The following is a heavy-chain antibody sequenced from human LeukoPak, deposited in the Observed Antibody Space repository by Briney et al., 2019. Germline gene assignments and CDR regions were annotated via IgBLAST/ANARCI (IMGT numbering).Heavy chain of an antibody. CDR3: AREYCGGDYYSGYYFDY. Sequence: SVKVSCKASGGTFSSYAISWVRQAPGQGLEWMGGIIPIFGTANYAQKFQGRVTITADESTSTAYMELSSLRSEDTAVYYCAREYCGGDYYSGYYFDYWGQGTLVTVSS. CDR1: GGTFSSYA. CDR2: IIPIFGTA. J-gene: IGHJ4*02. V-gene: IGHV1-69*13. D-gene: IGHD2-21*02.